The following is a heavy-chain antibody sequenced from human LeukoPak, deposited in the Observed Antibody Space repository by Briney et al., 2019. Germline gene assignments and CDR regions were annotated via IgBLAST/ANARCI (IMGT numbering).Heavy chain of an antibody. CDR3: ARIPPGVVVTV. D-gene: IGHD2-21*02. J-gene: IGHJ4*02. CDR1: GGSISSYY. CDR2: INHSGST. Sequence: SETLSLTCTVSGGSISSYYWSWIRQPPGKGLEWIGEINHSGSTNYNPSLKSRVTISVDTSKNQFSLKLSSVTAADTAVYYCARIPPGVVVTVWGQGTLVTVSS. V-gene: IGHV4-34*01.